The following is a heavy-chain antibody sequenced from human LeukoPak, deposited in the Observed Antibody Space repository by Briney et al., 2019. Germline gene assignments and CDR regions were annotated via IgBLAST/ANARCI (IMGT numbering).Heavy chain of an antibody. CDR1: GFTFRAHG. V-gene: IGHV3-23*01. CDR2: ISPGGDIT. J-gene: IGHJ3*02. CDR3: VRDRDWGAFDI. Sequence: GGTLRLSCAASGFTFRAHGMDWVRQAPGKGLEWVAGISPGGDITYYADSVMGRFTISRDNPKSTVYLQMNSLRVEDTAEYYCVRDRDWGAFDIWGQVTMVTVSS. D-gene: IGHD3/OR15-3a*01.